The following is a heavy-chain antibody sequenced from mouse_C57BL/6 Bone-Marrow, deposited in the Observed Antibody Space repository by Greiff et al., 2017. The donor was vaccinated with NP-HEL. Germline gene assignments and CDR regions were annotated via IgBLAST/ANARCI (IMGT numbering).Heavy chain of an antibody. Sequence: EVKLVESGGGLVQPGGSLKLSCAASGFTFSDYYMYWVRQTPEKRLEWVAYISNGGGSTYYPDTVKGRFTISRDNAKNTLYLQMSRLKSEDTAMYYCARHDYDYEDYAMDYWGQGTSVTVSS. D-gene: IGHD2-4*01. CDR2: ISNGGGST. J-gene: IGHJ4*01. V-gene: IGHV5-12*01. CDR3: ARHDYDYEDYAMDY. CDR1: GFTFSDYY.